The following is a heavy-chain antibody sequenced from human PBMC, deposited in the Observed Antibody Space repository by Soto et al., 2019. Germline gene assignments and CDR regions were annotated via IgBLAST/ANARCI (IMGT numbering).Heavy chain of an antibody. CDR2: INTYNGNT. J-gene: IGHJ6*02. CDR1: GYTFTRYG. D-gene: IGHD3-16*01. Sequence: QVQLVQSGAEVKNPGASVKVSCKASGYTFTRYGIGWARQAPGQGLEWMGWINTYNGNTNYAQNVQGRVTLTTDTTTSTAYMELRSLRSNDTAIYYCAMVDVYVTPSPQDVRGQGTTVIVSS. CDR3: AMVDVYVTPSPQDV. V-gene: IGHV1-18*01.